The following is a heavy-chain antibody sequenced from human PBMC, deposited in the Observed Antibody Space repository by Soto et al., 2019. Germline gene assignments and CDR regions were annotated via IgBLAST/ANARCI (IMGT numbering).Heavy chain of an antibody. J-gene: IGHJ4*02. Sequence: QVQLQESGPGLVKPSETLSLTCTVSGGSISSYYWSWIRQPPGKGLEWIGYIYYSGSTNYNPSLTRRVAISVDTYKTHFSLKLRSVTAADTALYYCARRYGSCFDYWGQGTLVTVSS. V-gene: IGHV4-59*08. D-gene: IGHD3-10*01. CDR2: IYYSGST. CDR3: ARRYGSCFDY. CDR1: GGSISSYY.